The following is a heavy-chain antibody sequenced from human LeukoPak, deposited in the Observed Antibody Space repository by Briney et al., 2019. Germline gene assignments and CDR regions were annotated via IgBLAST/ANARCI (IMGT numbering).Heavy chain of an antibody. D-gene: IGHD2-21*02. J-gene: IGHJ3*02. CDR2: ISSSSSYI. Sequence: GGSLRLSCAASGFTFSSYSMNWFRQAPGKGLEWVASISSSSSYIYSADSVKGTFTISRDTAKNSLYLQMNSLRAEDTAVYYCARDSAYCGGDCYSGAGDAFDIWGQGTMVTVSS. CDR3: ARDSAYCGGDCYSGAGDAFDI. V-gene: IGHV3-21*01. CDR1: GFTFSSYS.